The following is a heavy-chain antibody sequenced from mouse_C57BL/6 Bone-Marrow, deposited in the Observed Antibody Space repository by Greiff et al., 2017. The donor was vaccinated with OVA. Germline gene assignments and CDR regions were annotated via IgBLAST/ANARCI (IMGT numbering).Heavy chain of an antibody. CDR1: GYTFTSYW. Sequence: QVQLQQPGAELVRPGSSVKLSCKASGYTFTSYWIHWVKQRPIQGLEWIGNIDPSDSETHYNQKFKDKATLTVDKSSSTAYMQLSSLTSEDSAVYYCARSIYDYDHYAMDYWGQGTSVTVSS. CDR2: IDPSDSET. V-gene: IGHV1-52*01. D-gene: IGHD2-4*01. J-gene: IGHJ4*01. CDR3: ARSIYDYDHYAMDY.